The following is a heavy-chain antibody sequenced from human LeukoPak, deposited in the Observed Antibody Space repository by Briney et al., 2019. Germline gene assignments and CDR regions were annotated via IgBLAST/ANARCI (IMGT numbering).Heavy chain of an antibody. CDR2: ISASGGST. D-gene: IGHD6-19*01. J-gene: IGHJ4*02. CDR1: GLSFSSYA. CDR3: AEVGSGWYYFDY. V-gene: IGHV3-23*01. Sequence: GGSLRLSCAASGLSFSSYAMGWVRQGPGNGLEWVSGISASGGSTYYADSVQGRFTISRDNSNNTLYLQMNSLRADDTAVYYCAEVGSGWYYFDYWGQGTLVTVSS.